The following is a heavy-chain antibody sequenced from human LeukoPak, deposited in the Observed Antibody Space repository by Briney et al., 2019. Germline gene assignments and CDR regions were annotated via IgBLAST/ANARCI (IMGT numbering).Heavy chain of an antibody. CDR1: GFTVSNNY. Sequence: GGSLRLSCAVSGFTVSNNYMNWVRQAPGKGLEWVSIIYSGGRTYYADSAKGRFTISRDIFKNTVYLQMNSLRAEDTAVYYCAKIAVAGYWFDPWGQGTLVTVSS. D-gene: IGHD6-19*01. CDR3: AKIAVAGYWFDP. J-gene: IGHJ5*02. CDR2: IYSGGRT. V-gene: IGHV3-53*01.